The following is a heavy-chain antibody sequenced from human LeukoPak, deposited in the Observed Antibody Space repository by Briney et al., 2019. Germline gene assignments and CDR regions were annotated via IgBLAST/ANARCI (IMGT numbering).Heavy chain of an antibody. CDR2: ISVGPITT. CDR1: GFTFSTYA. CDR3: ARRAGAYSHPYDY. Sequence: GGSLRLSCAASGFTFSTYAMNWVRQAPGKGLEWVSTISVGPITTYYADSVRGRFIISRDNSKNTLYLQMNSLRAEDTAVYYCARRAGAYSHPYDYWGQGTLVTVSS. D-gene: IGHD4/OR15-4a*01. J-gene: IGHJ4*02. V-gene: IGHV3-23*01.